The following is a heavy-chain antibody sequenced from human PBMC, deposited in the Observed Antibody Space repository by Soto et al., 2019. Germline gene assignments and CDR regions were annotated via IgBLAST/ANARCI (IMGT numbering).Heavy chain of an antibody. CDR3: AIPYYYDSSGKRNLGPLDY. D-gene: IGHD3-22*01. Sequence: GGSLRLSCAVSGFTFSSYAMHWVRQAPGKGLEWVAVISYDGSNKYYADSVKGRFTISRDNSKNTLYLQMNSLRAEDTAVYYCAIPYYYDSSGKRNLGPLDYWGQGTLVTVSS. J-gene: IGHJ4*02. CDR2: ISYDGSNK. CDR1: GFTFSSYA. V-gene: IGHV3-30-3*01.